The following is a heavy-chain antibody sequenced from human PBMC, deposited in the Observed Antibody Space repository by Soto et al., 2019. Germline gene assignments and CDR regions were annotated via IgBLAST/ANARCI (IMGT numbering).Heavy chain of an antibody. Sequence: GGSLRLSCSISGFTSGNYAMNWVRQAPGKGLEWLSVISGSGLIAYYADSVKGRFTVSSDKPKSTVILQLTNLTLEDTAIYYCAKAEGFWVPFSWGQGTLVTVSS. CDR2: ISGSGLIA. CDR1: GFTSGNYA. D-gene: IGHD2-15*01. V-gene: IGHV3-23*01. J-gene: IGHJ4*02. CDR3: AKAEGFWVPFS.